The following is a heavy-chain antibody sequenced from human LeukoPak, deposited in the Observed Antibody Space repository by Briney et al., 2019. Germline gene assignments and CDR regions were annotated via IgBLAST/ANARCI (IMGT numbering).Heavy chain of an antibody. CDR2: ISSSGSTI. J-gene: IGHJ5*02. CDR1: GFTFSDYY. CDR3: ARPLLYYYGSETYFWFDP. Sequence: GGSLRLSCAASGFTFSDYYMSWIRQAPGKGLEWVSYISSSGSTIYYADSVKGRFTISRDNAKNSLSLRMNSLRAEDTAVYYCARPLLYYYGSETYFWFDPWGQGTLVTVSS. V-gene: IGHV3-11*04. D-gene: IGHD3-10*01.